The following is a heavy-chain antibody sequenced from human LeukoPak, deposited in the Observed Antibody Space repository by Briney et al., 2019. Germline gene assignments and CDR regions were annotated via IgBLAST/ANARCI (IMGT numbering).Heavy chain of an antibody. CDR3: ARYYYDSSGYYRFDY. Sequence: KPSETLSLTCTVSGGSISSYYWSWIRQPPGKGLEWIGYIYTSGSTNYNPSLKSRVTISVDTSKNQFSLKLSSVTAADTAVYYCARYYYDSSGYYRFDYWGQGTLVTVST. V-gene: IGHV4-4*09. J-gene: IGHJ4*02. CDR1: GGSISSYY. CDR2: IYTSGST. D-gene: IGHD3-22*01.